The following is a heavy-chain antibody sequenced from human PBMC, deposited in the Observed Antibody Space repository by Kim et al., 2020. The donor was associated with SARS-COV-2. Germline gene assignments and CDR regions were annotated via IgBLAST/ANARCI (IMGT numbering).Heavy chain of an antibody. CDR1: GFTFGDYA. CDR3: TREGEGFWSGYYPEYYGMDV. Sequence: GGSLRLSCTASGFTFGDYAMSWFRQAPGKGLEWVGFIRSKAYGGTTEYAASVKGRFTISRDDSKSIAYLQMNSLETEDTAVYYCTREGEGFWSGYYPEYYGMDVWGQGTTVTVSS. D-gene: IGHD3-3*01. J-gene: IGHJ6*02. CDR2: IRSKAYGGTT. V-gene: IGHV3-49*03.